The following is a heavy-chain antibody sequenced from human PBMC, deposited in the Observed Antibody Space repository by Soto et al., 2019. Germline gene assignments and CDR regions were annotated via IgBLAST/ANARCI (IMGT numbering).Heavy chain of an antibody. Sequence: ASVKVSCKASGYNISSYDIIWVRQAAGQGLEWMGWMDPNRGHSDSVQNFRGRVTMTTNISASTAYMELSGLNSDDTAVYYCATPTPLRGAMITNINFDFWGQGTPVTVSS. J-gene: IGHJ4*02. CDR1: GYNISSYD. D-gene: IGHD3-10*01. V-gene: IGHV1-8*01. CDR2: MDPNRGHS. CDR3: ATPTPLRGAMITNINFDF.